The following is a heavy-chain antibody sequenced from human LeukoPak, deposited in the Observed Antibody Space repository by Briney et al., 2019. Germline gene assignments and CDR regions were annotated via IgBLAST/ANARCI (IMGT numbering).Heavy chain of an antibody. J-gene: IGHJ4*02. CDR1: GFTFSDFY. CDR3: ASDIVATSGDF. CDR2: ITSAGRAI. Sequence: GGSLRLSCAASGFTFSDFYMSWIRQAPGKGLEWVLYITSAGRAIYYADSVQGRFTTSRDNARNSLYLQMNGLRAEDTAVYYCASDIVATSGDFWGQGTLVTVSS. V-gene: IGHV3-11*01. D-gene: IGHD5-12*01.